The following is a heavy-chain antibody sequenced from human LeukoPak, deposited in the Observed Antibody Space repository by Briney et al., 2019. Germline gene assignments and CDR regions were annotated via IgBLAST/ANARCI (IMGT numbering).Heavy chain of an antibody. Sequence: ASVKVSCKASGGTFSSYAISWVRQAPGQGLEWMGRIIPILGIANYAQKFQGRVTITADKSTSTAYMELSSLRSEDTAVYYCARVAGSDRRGAMTHWGQGTLVTVSS. J-gene: IGHJ4*02. D-gene: IGHD6-19*01. CDR3: ARVAGSDRRGAMTH. CDR2: IIPILGIA. V-gene: IGHV1-69*04. CDR1: GGTFSSYA.